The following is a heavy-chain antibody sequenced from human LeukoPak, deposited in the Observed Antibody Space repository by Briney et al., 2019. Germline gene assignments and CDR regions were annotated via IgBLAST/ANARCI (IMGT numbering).Heavy chain of an antibody. CDR1: GFTFSSYA. J-gene: IGHJ1*01. CDR3: ARDQGRPYYALFQD. CDR2: ISITGNTM. V-gene: IGHV3-48*02. Sequence: GGSLRLSCAASGFTFSSYAMSWVRQAPGKGLGWVSYISITGNTMYCADSVKGRFTISRDNAENSLYLQMNSLRDEDTAVYYCARDQGRPYYALFQDWGQGTLVTVSS. D-gene: IGHD3-16*01.